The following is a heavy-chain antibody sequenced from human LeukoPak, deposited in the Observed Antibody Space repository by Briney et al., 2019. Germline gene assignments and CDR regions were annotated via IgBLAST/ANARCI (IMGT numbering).Heavy chain of an antibody. CDR3: AGGPVPVSRLYYYGMDV. CDR1: GFTFGSYG. J-gene: IGHJ6*02. D-gene: IGHD2-2*01. CDR2: IWYDGSNK. Sequence: GGSLRLSCAASGFTFGSYGMHWVRQAPGKGLEWVAVIWYDGSNKYYADSVKGRFTISRDNSKNTLYLQMNSLRAEDTAVYYCAGGPVPVSRLYYYGMDVWGQGTTVTVSS. V-gene: IGHV3-33*01.